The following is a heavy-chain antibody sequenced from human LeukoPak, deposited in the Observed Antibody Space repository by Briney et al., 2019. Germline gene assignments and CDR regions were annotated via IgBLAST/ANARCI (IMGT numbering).Heavy chain of an antibody. J-gene: IGHJ4*02. CDR2: INQRGNEK. CDR3: ARVWRGVVAASTYYFDY. D-gene: IGHD2-15*01. CDR1: GFTFSHFW. V-gene: IGHV3-7*03. Sequence: PGGSLRLSCAASGFTFSHFWMIWVRQAPGKGLEWVANINQRGNEKYYVDSVKGRFTISRDNAKNSVDLQMNNLSAEDTAIYYCARVWRGVVAASTYYFDYWGQGTLVTVSS.